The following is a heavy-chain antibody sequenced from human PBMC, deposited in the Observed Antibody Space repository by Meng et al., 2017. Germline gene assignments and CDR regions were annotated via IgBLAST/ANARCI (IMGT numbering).Heavy chain of an antibody. CDR2: IYHSEST. Sequence: VQCQGAVPGSGRPSGTLALTFAVSGGSISSSNWWSWVRQAPGNGLEWIGEIYHSESTNNNPSHKSRVNRSLDKSKNQFSLKLCLQTATDTAVYYCARVVAATTVFLDYWGQGTLVTVSS. J-gene: IGHJ4*02. V-gene: IGHV4-4*02. CDR1: GGSISSSNW. D-gene: IGHD2-15*01. CDR3: ARVVAATTVFLDY.